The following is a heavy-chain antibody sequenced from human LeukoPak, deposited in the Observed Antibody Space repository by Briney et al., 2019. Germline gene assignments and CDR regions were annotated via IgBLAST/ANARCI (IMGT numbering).Heavy chain of an antibody. V-gene: IGHV1-18*01. D-gene: IGHD3-3*01. CDR1: GYTFTSYG. J-gene: IGHJ6*02. CDR2: ISAYNGNT. Sequence: ASVKVSCKASGYTFTSYGISWVRQAPGQGLEWMGWISAYNGNTNYAQKLQGRITMTTDTSTTTAYMELRSLRSDDAAVYYCATLGDVLRLFPLISLDGMDVWGQGTTVTVSS. CDR3: ATLGDVLRLFPLISLDGMDV.